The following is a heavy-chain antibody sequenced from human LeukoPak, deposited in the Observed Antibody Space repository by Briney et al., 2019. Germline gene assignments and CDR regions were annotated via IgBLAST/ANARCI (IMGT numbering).Heavy chain of an antibody. V-gene: IGHV3-74*01. J-gene: IGHJ4*02. D-gene: IGHD6-19*01. Sequence: GGSLRLSCAASGFTFSSFWMQWVRQAPGKGLVWVSRINSVGSSTSYADSVKGRFTISRDNAKNTLYLQMNSLRAEDTAVYYCARERTSGWDAFDFWGQGTLVTVSS. CDR3: ARERTSGWDAFDF. CDR2: INSVGSST. CDR1: GFTFSSFW.